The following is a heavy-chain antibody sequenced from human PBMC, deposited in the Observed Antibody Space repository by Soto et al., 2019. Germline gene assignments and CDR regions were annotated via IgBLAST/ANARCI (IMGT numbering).Heavy chain of an antibody. V-gene: IGHV4-61*01. CDR2: VYHTGRT. CDR3: ARDVAYLDS. J-gene: IGHJ4*02. Sequence: PSETLSLTCTVSGGSFKSGSYSWSWIRQPPGKGLEWIGYVYHTGRTSYNPSLKSRVSISMDTSKNQFSLNRDSVTAAHTAVYFCARDVAYLDSWGQGTLVTVSS. CDR1: GGSFKSGSYS.